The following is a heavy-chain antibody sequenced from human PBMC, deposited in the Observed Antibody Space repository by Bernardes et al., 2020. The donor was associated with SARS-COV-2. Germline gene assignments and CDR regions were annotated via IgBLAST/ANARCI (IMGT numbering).Heavy chain of an antibody. Sequence: ASVKVSCKVSGYTLTELSMHWVRQAPGKGLEWMGGFDPEDGETIYAQKFQGRVTMTEDTSTDTAYMELSSLRSEDTAVYYCARHIMASITIFGVVRAGNWFDPWGQGTLVTVSS. CDR3: ARHIMASITIFGVVRAGNWFDP. D-gene: IGHD3-3*01. CDR2: FDPEDGET. CDR1: GYTLTELS. J-gene: IGHJ5*02. V-gene: IGHV1-24*01.